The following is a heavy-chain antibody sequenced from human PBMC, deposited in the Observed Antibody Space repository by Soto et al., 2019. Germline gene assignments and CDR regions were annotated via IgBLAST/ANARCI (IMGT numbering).Heavy chain of an antibody. CDR1: GITFSTYA. CDR2: ISGNGGST. CDR3: AKDHWGSY. D-gene: IGHD3-16*01. V-gene: IGHV3-23*01. J-gene: IGHJ4*02. Sequence: PGGSLRLSCAASGITFSTYAMSWVRQAPGKGLEWVSAISGNGGSTYYADSVKGRFTISRDNSKNTLYLQMNSLRAEDTALYYCAKDHWGSYSGQGTLVTVSS.